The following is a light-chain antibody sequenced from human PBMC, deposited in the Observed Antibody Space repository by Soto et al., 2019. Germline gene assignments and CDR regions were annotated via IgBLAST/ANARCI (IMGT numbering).Light chain of an antibody. Sequence: DIQMTQSPSTLSASVGDRVTITCRASQSISNRLAWYQQKPGKAPKVLIYDASSLESGVPSRFSGSGSATEFTLTISSLQPDDFATYYCQQYNNYATWTFGQGTKVDIK. J-gene: IGKJ1*01. CDR3: QQYNNYATWT. CDR2: DAS. CDR1: QSISNR. V-gene: IGKV1-5*01.